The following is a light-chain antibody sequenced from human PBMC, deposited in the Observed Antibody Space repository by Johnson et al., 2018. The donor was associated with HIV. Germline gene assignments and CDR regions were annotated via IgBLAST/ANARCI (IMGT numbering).Light chain of an antibody. V-gene: IGLV1-51*02. CDR3: GTWDDSLSTGCV. Sequence: HSVLTQPPSVSAAPGQKVTISCSGSSSNIGNNYVSWYQQLPGTAPKLLIYENNKRPSGIPDRFSGSKSGTSATLGITGLQTGDEADYYCGTWDDSLSTGCVFGTGTKVTVL. J-gene: IGLJ1*01. CDR2: ENN. CDR1: SSNIGNNY.